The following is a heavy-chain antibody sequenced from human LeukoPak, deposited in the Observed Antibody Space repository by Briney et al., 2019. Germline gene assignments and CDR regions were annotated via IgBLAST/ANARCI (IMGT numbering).Heavy chain of an antibody. D-gene: IGHD2-15*01. J-gene: IGHJ6*02. V-gene: IGHV3-48*04. CDR2: ISSSSSTI. CDR3: AREGCSGGSCYPGDYYYYGMDV. CDR1: GFTFSSYS. Sequence: GGSLRLSCAASGFTFSSYSMNWVRQAPGKGLEWVSYISSSSSTIYYADSVKGRFTISRDNAKNSLYLQMNSLRAEDTAVYYCAREGCSGGSCYPGDYYYYGMDVWGQGTTVTVSS.